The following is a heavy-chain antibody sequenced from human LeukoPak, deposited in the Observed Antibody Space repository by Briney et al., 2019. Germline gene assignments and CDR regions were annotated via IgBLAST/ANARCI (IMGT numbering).Heavy chain of an antibody. V-gene: IGHV3-23*01. Sequence: PGGSLRLSCAASGFTFSSYAMSWVRQAPGKGLEWVSAISGSGDSTYYGDSVKGRFTISRDNSKNTLYLQMNSLRAEDTAVYYCAKDGGYYDFWSGYRFGPWGQGTLVTVSS. J-gene: IGHJ5*02. CDR3: AKDGGYYDFWSGYRFGP. CDR1: GFTFSSYA. D-gene: IGHD3-3*01. CDR2: ISGSGDST.